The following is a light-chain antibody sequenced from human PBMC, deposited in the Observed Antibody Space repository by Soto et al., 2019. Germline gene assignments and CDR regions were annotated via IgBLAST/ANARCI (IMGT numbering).Light chain of an antibody. J-gene: IGKJ4*01. CDR1: QSVSSD. CDR3: QQYGSALP. V-gene: IGKV3-20*01. Sequence: EIVLTQSPVTLSLSPGDRATLSCRASQSVSSDLAWYQQKPGQAPRLLIYGASTRATGIPDRFSGSGSGTDFTLTISRLEPEDFAVYYCQQYGSALPFGGGTKVDIK. CDR2: GAS.